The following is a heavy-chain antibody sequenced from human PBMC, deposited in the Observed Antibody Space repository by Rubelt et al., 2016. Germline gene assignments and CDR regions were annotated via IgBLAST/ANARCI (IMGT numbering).Heavy chain of an antibody. CDR3: ARDLYKGPRWLVAY. CDR1: GFTFSSYA. J-gene: IGHJ4*02. D-gene: IGHD6-19*01. CDR2: ISYDGSNK. Sequence: QVQLVESGGGVVQPGRSLRLSCAASGFTFSSYAMHWVRQAPGKGLEWVAVISYDGSNKYYADSVKGRFTISRDNSKNTLYLQMNSLRAEDTAVYYCARDLYKGPRWLVAYWGQGTLVTVSS. V-gene: IGHV3-30*04.